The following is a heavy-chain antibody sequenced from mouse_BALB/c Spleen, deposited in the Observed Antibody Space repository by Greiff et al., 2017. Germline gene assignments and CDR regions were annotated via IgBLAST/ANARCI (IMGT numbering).Heavy chain of an antibody. CDR2: IYPGSGST. V-gene: IGHV1S22*01. CDR1: GYTFTSYW. J-gene: IGHJ4*01. D-gene: IGHD1-1*01. CDR3: ARTPRFEYGSSPYAMDY. Sequence: LQQPGSELVRPGASVKLSCKASGYTFTSYWMHWVKQRPGQGLEWIGNIYPGSGSTNYDEKFKSKATLTVDTSSSTAYMQLSSLTSEDSAVYYCARTPRFEYGSSPYAMDYWGQGTSVTVSS.